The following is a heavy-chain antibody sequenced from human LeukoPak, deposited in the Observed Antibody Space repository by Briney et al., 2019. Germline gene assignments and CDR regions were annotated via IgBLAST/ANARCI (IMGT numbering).Heavy chain of an antibody. D-gene: IGHD1-26*01. CDR2: ISSSGSTI. CDR1: GFTFSSYS. Sequence: GGSLRLSCAASGFTFSSYSMNWVRQAPGKGLEWVSYISSSGSTIYYADSVKGRFTISRDNAKNSLYLQMNSLRAEDTAVYYCARDQSYGDGNWFDPWGQGTLVTVSS. V-gene: IGHV3-48*04. CDR3: ARDQSYGDGNWFDP. J-gene: IGHJ5*02.